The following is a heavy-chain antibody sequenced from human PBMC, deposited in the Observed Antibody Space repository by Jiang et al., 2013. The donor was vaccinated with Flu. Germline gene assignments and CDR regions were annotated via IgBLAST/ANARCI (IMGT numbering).Heavy chain of an antibody. CDR2: IYPGDSDT. CDR3: ARNSGDYWNYFDY. V-gene: IGHV5-51*01. Sequence: QLVESGAEVKKPGESLKISCKVSGYRFSNYWIGWMRQMPGKGPEWMGIIYPGDSDTRYSPSFQGQVTISADESMSTAYLHWSSLKASDTAIYYCARNSGDYWNYFDYWGQGTLVTVSS. J-gene: IGHJ4*02. D-gene: IGHD1-26*01. CDR1: GYRFSNYW.